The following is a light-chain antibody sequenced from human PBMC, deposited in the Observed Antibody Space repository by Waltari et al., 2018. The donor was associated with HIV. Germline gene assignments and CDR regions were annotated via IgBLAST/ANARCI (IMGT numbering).Light chain of an antibody. Sequence: QSVLTQPPSVSAAPGQKVTISCSGSTSNIGKNYVSWYQQIPETAPKLLIYDNKQRPSGIPDRFSGSKSGTSATLAITGLQTGDEADYFCGTWDSSVSAGVFGGGTKLTVL. V-gene: IGLV1-51*01. CDR1: TSNIGKNY. CDR3: GTWDSSVSAGV. J-gene: IGLJ3*02. CDR2: DNK.